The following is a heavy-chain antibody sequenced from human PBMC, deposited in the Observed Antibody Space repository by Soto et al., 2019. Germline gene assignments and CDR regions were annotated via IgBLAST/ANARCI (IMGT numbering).Heavy chain of an antibody. Sequence: QVQLVQSGGEVKKPGASVKVSCKASGYTFTNYAFSWVRQAPGQGLEWMGWISAYNGNTNYPQKLQGRVTMTTDTSTSTAYMELRSLRSDDTAVYHCARDLAAAGPFDCWGQGTLVTVSS. CDR1: GYTFTNYA. D-gene: IGHD6-13*01. CDR3: ARDLAAAGPFDC. CDR2: ISAYNGNT. J-gene: IGHJ4*02. V-gene: IGHV1-18*01.